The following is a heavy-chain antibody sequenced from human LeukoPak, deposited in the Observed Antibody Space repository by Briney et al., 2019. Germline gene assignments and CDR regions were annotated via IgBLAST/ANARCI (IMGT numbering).Heavy chain of an antibody. J-gene: IGHJ4*02. D-gene: IGHD2-15*01. CDR2: INPNSGGT. Sequence: ASVKVSCKASGYTFTGYYMHWVRQAPGQGLEWMGWINPNSGGTNYAQKFQGRVTMTRDTSISTAYMELSRLRSDDTAVYYCARCGGSCYPSGFDYWGQGTLVTVSS. CDR3: ARCGGSCYPSGFDY. CDR1: GYTFTGYY. V-gene: IGHV1-2*02.